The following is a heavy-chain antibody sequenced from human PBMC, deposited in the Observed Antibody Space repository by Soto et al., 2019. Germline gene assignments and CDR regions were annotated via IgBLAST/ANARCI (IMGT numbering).Heavy chain of an antibody. J-gene: IGHJ3*02. CDR3: ARVGEYYNSSGYANEAFDI. V-gene: IGHV4-61*01. Sequence: QVQLQESGPGLVKPSETLSLTCIVSGGSVSSGSYYWSWIRQPPGKGLEWIAYIFSTGSTNYNPALKSRVTISVDTSKNQFSLKLSSLNAADTAVYYCARVGEYYNSSGYANEAFDIWGHGTMVTVSS. CDR2: IFSTGST. CDR1: GGSVSSGSYY. D-gene: IGHD3-22*01.